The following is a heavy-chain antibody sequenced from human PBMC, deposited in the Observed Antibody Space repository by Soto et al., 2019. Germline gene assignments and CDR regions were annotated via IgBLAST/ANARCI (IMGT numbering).Heavy chain of an antibody. Sequence: SMSNAWMNWVRQAPGKGLEWVGRIKSKTDGGTTDYAAPVKGRFTISRDDSKNTLYLQMNSLKTEDTAVYYCTTDLGQWLVSYWGQGTLVTVSS. D-gene: IGHD6-19*01. J-gene: IGHJ4*02. CDR1: SMSNAW. V-gene: IGHV3-15*07. CDR2: IKSKTDGGTT. CDR3: TTDLGQWLVSY.